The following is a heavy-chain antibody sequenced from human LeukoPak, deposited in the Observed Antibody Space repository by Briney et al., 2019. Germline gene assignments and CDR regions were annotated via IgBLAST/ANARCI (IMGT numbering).Heavy chain of an antibody. Sequence: GGSLRLSCAASGFTFSNYGIHWVRQAPGKGLEWVTFIRYDGSNQYYADSVKGRFTLSRDNSKSTLYLQMNSLRPEDTAVYYCAIGYSGYDSTLDYWGQGTLVIVSS. CDR3: AIGYSGYDSTLDY. CDR1: GFTFSNYG. J-gene: IGHJ4*02. D-gene: IGHD5-12*01. V-gene: IGHV3-30*02. CDR2: IRYDGSNQ.